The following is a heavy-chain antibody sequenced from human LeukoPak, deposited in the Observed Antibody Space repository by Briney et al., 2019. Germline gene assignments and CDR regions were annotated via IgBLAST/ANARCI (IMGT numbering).Heavy chain of an antibody. Sequence: SETLSLTCAVYGGSFSGYYWSWIRQPPGKGLEWIGYIYHSGSTYYNPSLKSRLTISVDRSKNQFSLKLSSVTAADTAVYYCARDARGYYGSGSYSYYFDYWGQGTLVTVSS. D-gene: IGHD3-10*01. J-gene: IGHJ4*02. CDR2: IYHSGST. CDR1: GGSFSGYY. V-gene: IGHV4-34*01. CDR3: ARDARGYYGSGSYSYYFDY.